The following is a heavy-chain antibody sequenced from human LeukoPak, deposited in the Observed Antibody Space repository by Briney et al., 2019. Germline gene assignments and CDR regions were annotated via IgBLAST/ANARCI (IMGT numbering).Heavy chain of an antibody. CDR2: IISRTNYK. CDR1: GVNFNIYM. J-gene: IGHJ3*02. Sequence: GGSLRHSRAPSGVNFNIYMMDCVRHAPGKRLEWVSLIISRTNYKYYEDSVKGRFTISRESAKRSLYLQMNSLRVEDTVVYFCARQSSGAYAFYVSDMWGRGTVVTVS. V-gene: IGHV3-21*01. CDR3: ARQSSGAYAFYVSDM. D-gene: IGHD2-15*01.